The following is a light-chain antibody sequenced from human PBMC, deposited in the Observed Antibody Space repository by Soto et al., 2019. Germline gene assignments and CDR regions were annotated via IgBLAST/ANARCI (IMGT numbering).Light chain of an antibody. CDR1: QSVSSY. V-gene: IGKV3-11*01. J-gene: IGKJ4*01. CDR3: QHRSAWPIA. CDR2: DAS. Sequence: EIVLTQSPATLSLSTGERATLACRASQSVSSYLVWYQQKAGQAPRLLIYDASNRATGIPARFSGSVSGTDFTLTISSLEPEEFAVYYCQHRSAWPIAFGGGTKVEMK.